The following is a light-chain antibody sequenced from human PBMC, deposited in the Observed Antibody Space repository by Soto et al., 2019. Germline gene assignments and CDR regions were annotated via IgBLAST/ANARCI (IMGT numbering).Light chain of an antibody. J-gene: IGLJ1*01. Sequence: YDLTQAPSLSVSPGQTSRITCGGNNIVSKSVHWYQQKPGQAPVLVVYDDRDRSSGIPERFSGSNSGNTATLTISRVEDGDEDDYYCQVWDSSSDLQNYVFGTGNKVTVL. CDR3: QVWDSSSDLQNYV. V-gene: IGLV3-21*02. CDR1: NIVSKS. CDR2: DDR.